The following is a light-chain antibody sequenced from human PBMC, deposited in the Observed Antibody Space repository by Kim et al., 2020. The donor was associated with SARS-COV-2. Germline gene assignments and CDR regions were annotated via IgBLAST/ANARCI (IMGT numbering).Light chain of an antibody. V-gene: IGKV1-5*03. CDR3: QEYDNHSLT. Sequence: DIQMTQSPSPLSASLGDRVTITCRASQSIGTKLAWYRQSPGRAPNLLIYKASTLEDGVPSRFSGRGSGTEFTLTISSVEPEDFATFYCQEYDNHSLTFGGGTKVDIK. CDR1: QSIGTK. CDR2: KAS. J-gene: IGKJ4*01.